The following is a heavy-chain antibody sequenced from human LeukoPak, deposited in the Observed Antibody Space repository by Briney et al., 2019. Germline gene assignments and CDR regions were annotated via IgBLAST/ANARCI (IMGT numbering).Heavy chain of an antibody. CDR1: GGSFSGYY. V-gene: IGHV4-34*01. J-gene: IGHJ4*02. Sequence: SETLSLTCAVYGGSFSGYYWSWIRQPPGKGQEWIGEINHSGSTNYNPSLKSRVTISVDTSKNQFSLKLSSVTAADTAVYYCARGPHNYYGYWGQGTLVTVSS. CDR3: ARGPHNYYGY. CDR2: INHSGST. D-gene: IGHD3-10*01.